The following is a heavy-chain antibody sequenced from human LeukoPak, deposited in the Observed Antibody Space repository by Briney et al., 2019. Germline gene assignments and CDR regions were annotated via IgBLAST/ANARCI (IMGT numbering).Heavy chain of an antibody. CDR1: GFTFSSYA. V-gene: IGHV3-30-3*01. CDR3: ARDRLVGYFDY. CDR2: ISYDGSNK. Sequence: GGSLRLSCAASGFTFSSYAMHWVRQAPGKGLEWVAVISYDGSNKYYADSVKGRFTISRDNSKNTLYLQMNSLRAEDTAVYYCARDRLVGYFDYWGQGTLVTVSS. J-gene: IGHJ4*02.